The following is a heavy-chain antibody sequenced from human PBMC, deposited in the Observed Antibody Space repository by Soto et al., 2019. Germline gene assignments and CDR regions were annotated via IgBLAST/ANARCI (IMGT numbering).Heavy chain of an antibody. CDR1: GGPITIGGYS. CDR3: ARTMTTSGWFDP. V-gene: IGHV4-30-2*01. Sequence: SSETLSLTCAVSGGPITIGGYSWSWILQPPGKGLEWIGYIYHSGGTYYNPSLKSRVTLSIDRTKKQFSLKLKSVTAADTAVYFCARTMTTSGWFDPWGQGTLVTVSS. D-gene: IGHD4-17*01. J-gene: IGHJ5*02. CDR2: IYHSGGT.